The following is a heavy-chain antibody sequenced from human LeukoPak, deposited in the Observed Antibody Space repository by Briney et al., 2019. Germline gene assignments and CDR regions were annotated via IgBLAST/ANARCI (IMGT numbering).Heavy chain of an antibody. CDR2: IFYSGIT. D-gene: IGHD2-15*01. V-gene: IGHV4-59*11. CDR3: ASRAHCSGGSCCGNWFDP. J-gene: IGHJ5*02. Sequence: SETLSLTCTVSGASISSHYWSWIRQSPGKGLEWIGYIFYSGITNYNPSLKSRVTISVDTSKNHFSLRLSSVTAADTAVYYCASRAHCSGGSCCGNWFDPWGQGTLVTVSS. CDR1: GASISSHY.